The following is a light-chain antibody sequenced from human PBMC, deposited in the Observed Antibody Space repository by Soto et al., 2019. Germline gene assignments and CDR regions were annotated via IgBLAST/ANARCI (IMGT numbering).Light chain of an antibody. V-gene: IGKV3-11*01. Sequence: EIVLTQSPATLSLSPGERATLSCRASQSVISYLAWYQQKPGQAPRLLIYDASNRATGIPARFSGSGSVTDFTLTISSLEPEDFAVYYCQQRSNWPSLTFGGGTKVEIK. CDR3: QQRSNWPSLT. J-gene: IGKJ4*01. CDR1: QSVISY. CDR2: DAS.